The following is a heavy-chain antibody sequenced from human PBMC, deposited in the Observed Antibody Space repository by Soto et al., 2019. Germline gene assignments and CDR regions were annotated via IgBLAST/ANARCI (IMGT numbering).Heavy chain of an antibody. V-gene: IGHV4-59*12. CDR1: GGSISSYF. D-gene: IGHD5-12*01. J-gene: IGHJ6*03. CDR3: ARGYRGRRGYWGYDWAYYYYYYMDV. Sequence: PSETLSLTCTVSGGSISSYFWSWIRQPPGKGLEWIGYIYHSGCTNGYIYNSGSTNYNPSLESQVTISVDTSKNQFALKLSYGTAADTAVYYCARGYRGRRGYWGYDWAYYYYYYMDVWGKGTTVTVSS. CDR2: IYNSGST.